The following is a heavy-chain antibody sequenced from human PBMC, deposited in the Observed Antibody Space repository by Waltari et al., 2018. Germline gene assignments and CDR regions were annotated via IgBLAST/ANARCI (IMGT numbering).Heavy chain of an antibody. CDR3: ARHGYSSGWFDP. CDR1: GASISSSNYY. CDR2: MFNGGRT. J-gene: IGHJ5*02. D-gene: IGHD2-15*01. Sequence: QLQLQESGPGLVKPSETLSLTCSVSGASISSSNYYWGWIRQPPGKGLEWIGSMFNGGRTYYNPSRKSRVTIAVDTSKNQFSLRLNAVTAADTAIYYCARHGYSSGWFDPWGQGTLVTVSS. V-gene: IGHV4-39*01.